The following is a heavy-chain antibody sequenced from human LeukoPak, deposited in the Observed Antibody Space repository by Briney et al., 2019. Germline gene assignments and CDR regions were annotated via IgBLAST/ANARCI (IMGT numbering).Heavy chain of an antibody. CDR1: GGSISSNSYY. Sequence: SETLSLTCTVSGGSISSNSYYWGWIRQPPGKGLEWIGSIYYSGSPYYNPSLTSRVTISVATSKNQFSLKVISVTAADTAVYYCARWRTARTGFDYWGQGTLVTVSS. CDR2: IYYSGSP. CDR3: ARWRTARTGFDY. D-gene: IGHD3/OR15-3a*01. V-gene: IGHV4-39*01. J-gene: IGHJ4*02.